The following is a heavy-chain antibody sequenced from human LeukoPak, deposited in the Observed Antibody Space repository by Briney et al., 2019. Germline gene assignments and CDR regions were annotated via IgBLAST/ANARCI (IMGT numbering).Heavy chain of an antibody. Sequence: GGSLRLSCAASGFTFSTYSMNWVRQAPGKGLEWVSYISSSGTIYYADSVKGRFTISRDNAKNSLYLQMNSLRADDTAMYYCARDQGNWNIDHWGQGTLVTVSS. D-gene: IGHD1/OR15-1a*01. CDR2: ISSSGTI. J-gene: IGHJ4*02. CDR3: ARDQGNWNIDH. V-gene: IGHV3-48*04. CDR1: GFTFSTYS.